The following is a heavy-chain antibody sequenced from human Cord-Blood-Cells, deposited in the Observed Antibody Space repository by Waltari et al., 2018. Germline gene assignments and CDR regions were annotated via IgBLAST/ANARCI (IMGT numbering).Heavy chain of an antibody. V-gene: IGHV4-59*01. J-gene: IGHJ5*02. D-gene: IGHD6-13*01. Sequence: QVQLQESGPGLVKPSETLSLTCTVSGGSISSYYWSWIRQPPGKGLGWFGYIYYSGSTNYNPSLRRRVTISVDTSKNQFSLKLSSVTAADTAVYYCARGYSSSWYWFDPWGQGTLVTVSS. CDR2: IYYSGST. CDR3: ARGYSSSWYWFDP. CDR1: GGSISSYY.